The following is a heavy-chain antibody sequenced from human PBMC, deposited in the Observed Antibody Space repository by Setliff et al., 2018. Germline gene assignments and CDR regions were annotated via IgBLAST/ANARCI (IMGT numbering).Heavy chain of an antibody. CDR2: IYTSGGT. J-gene: IGHJ4*02. CDR1: GDSMNDNH. CDR3: ARYRNYFDSSGQTQYYFDY. Sequence: SETLSLTCTVSGDSMNDNHWTWMRQPPGKGLEWIGYIYTSGGTNYNPSLKSRVTISLDTSKNQFSLKLSSVTAADTAVYYCARYRNYFDSSGQTQYYFDYWGQGTLVTVSS. V-gene: IGHV4-4*09. D-gene: IGHD3-22*01.